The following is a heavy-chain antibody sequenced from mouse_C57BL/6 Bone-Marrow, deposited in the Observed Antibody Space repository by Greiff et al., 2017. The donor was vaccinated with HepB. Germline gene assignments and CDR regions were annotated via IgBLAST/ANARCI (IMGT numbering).Heavy chain of an antibody. CDR3: ARTGYYGSSYVYYAMDY. Sequence: VQLQQPGTELVKPGASVKLSCKASGYTFTSYWMHWVKQRPGQGLEWIGNINPSNGGTNYNEKFKSKATLTVDKSSSTAYMQLSSLTSEDSAVYYCARTGYYGSSYVYYAMDYWGQGTSVTVSS. D-gene: IGHD1-1*01. V-gene: IGHV1-53*01. CDR2: INPSNGGT. J-gene: IGHJ4*01. CDR1: GYTFTSYW.